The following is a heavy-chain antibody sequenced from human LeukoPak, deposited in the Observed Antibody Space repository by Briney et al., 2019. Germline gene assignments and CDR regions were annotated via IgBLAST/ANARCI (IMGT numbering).Heavy chain of an antibody. V-gene: IGHV3-7*03. CDR2: INQDGSEK. J-gene: IGHJ4*02. CDR3: ARANQKVGAYGY. Sequence: GGSLRLSCAASGFTVSSNYMSWVRQAPGKGLEWVANINQDGSEKYYVDSVKGRFTISRDNAKNSLYLQMNSLRADDTAVYYCARANQKVGAYGYWGQGTLVTVSS. D-gene: IGHD1-26*01. CDR1: GFTVSSNY.